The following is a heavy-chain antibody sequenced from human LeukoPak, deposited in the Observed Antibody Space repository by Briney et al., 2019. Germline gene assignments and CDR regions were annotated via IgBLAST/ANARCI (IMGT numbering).Heavy chain of an antibody. CDR1: GFTFSRYG. Sequence: PGGSLRLSCAASGFTFSRYGMYWVRQAPGKGLEWVAVISYDGSNKYYADSVKGRFTMFRDNSKNTLYLQMNSLRAEDTAVYYCAKDSAEVEMSTILDYWGQGTLVTVSS. V-gene: IGHV3-30*18. D-gene: IGHD5-24*01. CDR3: AKDSAEVEMSTILDY. J-gene: IGHJ4*02. CDR2: ISYDGSNK.